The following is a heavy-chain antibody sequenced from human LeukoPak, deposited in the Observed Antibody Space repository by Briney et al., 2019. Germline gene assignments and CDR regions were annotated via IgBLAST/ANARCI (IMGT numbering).Heavy chain of an antibody. Sequence: SETLSLTCTVSGGSISSSNYYWSWIRQPAGKGLEWIGRIYTSGSTNYNPSLKSRVTMSVDTSKNQFSLKLSSVTAADTAVYYCASSEGSGWYYWGQGTLVTVSS. V-gene: IGHV4-61*02. D-gene: IGHD6-19*01. CDR2: IYTSGST. CDR3: ASSEGSGWYY. J-gene: IGHJ4*02. CDR1: GGSISSSNYY.